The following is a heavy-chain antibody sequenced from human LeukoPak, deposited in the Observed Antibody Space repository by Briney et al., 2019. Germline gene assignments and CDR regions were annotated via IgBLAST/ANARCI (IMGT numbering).Heavy chain of an antibody. D-gene: IGHD2-15*01. J-gene: IGHJ6*03. CDR2: ISVSVGST. CDR3: AKASRIVVVVAATSPYYYYMDV. CDR1: GFTFSNYA. Sequence: GGSLRPSCAASGFTFSNYAMSWVRLPPRKGRESLSTISVSVGSTYYADSVKGRFTIARDNSKNTLYLQMYSLRAEDTALYYCAKASRIVVVVAATSPYYYYMDVWGKGTTVTVSS. V-gene: IGHV3-23*01.